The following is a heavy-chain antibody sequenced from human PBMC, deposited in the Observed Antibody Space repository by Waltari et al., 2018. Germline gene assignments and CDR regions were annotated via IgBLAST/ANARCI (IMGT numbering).Heavy chain of an antibody. D-gene: IGHD5-12*01. CDR3: AKVGDSGYDFVSYYYGMDV. CDR2: ISGSGGST. CDR1: GFTFSSYA. Sequence: EVQLLESGGGLVQPGGSLRLSCAASGFTFSSYAMSWVRQAPGKGLEWVSAISGSGGSTYYADSVKGRLTISRDNSKNTLYLQMNSLRAEDTAVYYCAKVGDSGYDFVSYYYGMDVWGQGTTVTVSS. V-gene: IGHV3-23*01. J-gene: IGHJ6*02.